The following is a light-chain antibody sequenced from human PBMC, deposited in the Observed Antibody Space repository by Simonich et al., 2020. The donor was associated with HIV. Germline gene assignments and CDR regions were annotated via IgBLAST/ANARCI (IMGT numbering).Light chain of an antibody. CDR3: QQYDNLPLT. Sequence: DIQMTQSPSSLSASVGDRVTITCQASQYISNYLNWYQQKPGKAPKLLIYDASNFETGVPSRFSGSGSGTDFTFTISSLQPEDIATYYCQQYDNLPLTFGGGTKVEIK. CDR1: QYISNY. CDR2: DAS. V-gene: IGKV1-33*01. J-gene: IGKJ4*01.